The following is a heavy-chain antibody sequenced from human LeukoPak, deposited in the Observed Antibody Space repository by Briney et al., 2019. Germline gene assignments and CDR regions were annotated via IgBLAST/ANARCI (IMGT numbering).Heavy chain of an antibody. J-gene: IGHJ4*02. Sequence: PGGSLRLSCAASGFTFSIYTMHWVRQAPGKGLEWVAFIRNDGNDKYYAGSVKGRFTISRDNSKNTLYLQMDSLRAEDTALYYCAKRKAYDYGAFDYWGQGTLVTVSS. CDR3: AKRKAYDYGAFDY. D-gene: IGHD4-17*01. V-gene: IGHV3-30-3*02. CDR1: GFTFSIYT. CDR2: IRNDGNDK.